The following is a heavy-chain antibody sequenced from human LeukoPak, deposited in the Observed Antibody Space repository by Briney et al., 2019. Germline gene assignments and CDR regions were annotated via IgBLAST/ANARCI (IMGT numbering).Heavy chain of an antibody. CDR1: GYTFNNYD. D-gene: IGHD2-15*01. CDR3: ARCSVGVRKRIDP. CDR2: MNPNSGNA. Sequence: GASVKVSCKASGYTFNNYDVYWVRQATGQGLEWLGWMNPNSGNAGYAEKFQGRLTMTMNTSITTAYMELSSLRSEDTALYYCARCSVGVRKRIDPWGQGTLVTVSS. V-gene: IGHV1-8*01. J-gene: IGHJ5*02.